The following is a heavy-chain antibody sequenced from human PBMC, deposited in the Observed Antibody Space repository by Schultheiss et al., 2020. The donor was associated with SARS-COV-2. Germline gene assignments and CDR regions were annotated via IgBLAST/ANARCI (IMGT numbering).Heavy chain of an antibody. J-gene: IGHJ6*02. Sequence: SETLSLTCAVYGTSFSGYYWSWIRQPPGKGLEWIGYIYYSGSTNYNPSLKSRVTISVDTSKNQFSLKLSSVTAADTAVYYCARSRYSSSPRRTYYYYGMDVWGQGTTVTVSS. V-gene: IGHV4-59*12. D-gene: IGHD6-13*01. CDR2: IYYSGST. CDR3: ARSRYSSSPRRTYYYYGMDV. CDR1: GTSFSGYY.